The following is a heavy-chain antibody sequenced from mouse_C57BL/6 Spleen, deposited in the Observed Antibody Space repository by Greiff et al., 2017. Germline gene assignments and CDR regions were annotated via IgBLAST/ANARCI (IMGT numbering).Heavy chain of an antibody. J-gene: IGHJ2*01. D-gene: IGHD2-2*01. CDR2: IYPGDGDT. Sequence: VQLQQSGPELVKPGASVTISCKASGYAFSSSWMNWVKQRPGKGLEWIGRIYPGDGDTNYNGKFKGKATLTADKSSSTAYMQLSSLTSEDSAVYFCARMVPYYFDYWGQGTTLTVSS. V-gene: IGHV1-82*01. CDR3: ARMVPYYFDY. CDR1: GYAFSSSW.